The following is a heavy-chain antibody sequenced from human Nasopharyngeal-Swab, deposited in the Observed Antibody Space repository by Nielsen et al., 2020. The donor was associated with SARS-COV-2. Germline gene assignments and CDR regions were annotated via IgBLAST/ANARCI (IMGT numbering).Heavy chain of an antibody. J-gene: IGHJ3*02. D-gene: IGHD3-16*02. Sequence: GESLKISCAASGFTFSSYEMNWVRQAPGEGLEWVSYISSSGSTIYYADSVKGRFTISRDNAKNSLYLQMNSLRAEDTAVYYCARGTHMITFGGVIVVDAFDIWGQGTMVTVSS. CDR3: ARGTHMITFGGVIVVDAFDI. V-gene: IGHV3-48*03. CDR2: ISSSGSTI. CDR1: GFTFSSYE.